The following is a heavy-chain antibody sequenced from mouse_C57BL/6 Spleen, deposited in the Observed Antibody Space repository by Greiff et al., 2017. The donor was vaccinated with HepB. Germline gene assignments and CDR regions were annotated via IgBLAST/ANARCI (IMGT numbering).Heavy chain of an antibody. CDR2: INPSNGGT. J-gene: IGHJ1*03. D-gene: IGHD3-2*02. Sequence: VQLKQPGTELVKPGASVKLSCKASGYTFTSYWMHWVKQRPGQGLEWIGNINPSNGGTNYNEKFKSKATLTVDKSSSTAYMQLSSLTSEDSAVYYCARTAQATWYFDVWGTGTTVTVSS. CDR3: ARTAQATWYFDV. V-gene: IGHV1-53*01. CDR1: GYTFTSYW.